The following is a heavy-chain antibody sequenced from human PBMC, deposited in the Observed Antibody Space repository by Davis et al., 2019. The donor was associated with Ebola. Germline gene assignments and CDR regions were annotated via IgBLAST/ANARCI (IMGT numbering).Heavy chain of an antibody. V-gene: IGHV1-2*02. D-gene: IGHD6-19*01. CDR1: GYTFTGYY. CDR3: ALAVADFFYYGMDV. Sequence: ASVKVSCKASGYTFTGYYMHWVRQAPGQGLEWMGWINPNSGGTNYAQKFQGRVTMTRDTSISTAYMELSRLRSDDTAVYYCALAVADFFYYGMDVWGQGTTVTVSS. J-gene: IGHJ6*02. CDR2: INPNSGGT.